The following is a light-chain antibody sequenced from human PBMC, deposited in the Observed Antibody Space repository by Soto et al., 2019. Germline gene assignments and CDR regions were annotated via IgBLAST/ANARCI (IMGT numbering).Light chain of an antibody. CDR3: QQYNSYSST. Sequence: DIQVTQSPPTLSASVGDRVTITCRASQTISTWMAWYQQKPGKAPKLLVYDASTLQSGVASRFSGSGSGTEFTLIISGLQPDDSATYYCQQYNSYSSTFGQGTKLEIK. CDR1: QTISTW. CDR2: DAS. V-gene: IGKV1-5*01. J-gene: IGKJ2*02.